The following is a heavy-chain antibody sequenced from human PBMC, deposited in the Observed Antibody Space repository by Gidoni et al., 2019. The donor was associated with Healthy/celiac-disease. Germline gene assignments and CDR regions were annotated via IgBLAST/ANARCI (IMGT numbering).Heavy chain of an antibody. D-gene: IGHD3-22*01. Sequence: EVQLVESGGVLVQPGGSLRLSCAASGFTFSSYSMNWVRQAPGKGLEWVSYISSSSSTIYDADSVKGRFTISRENAKNSLYLQMNSLRDEDTAVYYCARDLLYYDSSGDDDYWGQGTLVTVSS. V-gene: IGHV3-48*02. CDR3: ARDLLYYDSSGDDDY. CDR2: ISSSSSTI. J-gene: IGHJ4*02. CDR1: GFTFSSYS.